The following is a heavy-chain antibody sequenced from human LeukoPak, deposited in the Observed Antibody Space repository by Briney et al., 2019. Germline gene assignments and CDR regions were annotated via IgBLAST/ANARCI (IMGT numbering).Heavy chain of an antibody. CDR1: GGSISGTNW. V-gene: IGHV4-4*02. Sequence: PSGTLSLTCGVSGGSISGTNWWSLVRQPPGQGLEWIGEISLRGLTNYNPSLRSPLTMSLDESKNQVSLNLTSVTAADTAVYYCSRESGPFSPFGFWGQGTLVSVHS. J-gene: IGHJ4*02. CDR3: SRESGPFSPFGF. CDR2: ISLRGLT. D-gene: IGHD1-26*01.